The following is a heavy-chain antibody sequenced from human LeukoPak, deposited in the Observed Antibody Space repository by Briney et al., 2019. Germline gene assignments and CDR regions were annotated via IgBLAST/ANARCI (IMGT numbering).Heavy chain of an antibody. CDR3: ARGRRLYYYDSSGYLFDY. V-gene: IGHV4-30-4*01. Sequence: SQTLSLTCTVSGGSISSGDYYWSWIRQPPGKVLEWIGYIYYSGSTYYNPSLKSRVTISVDTSKNQFSLKLSSVTAADTAVYYCARGRRLYYYDSSGYLFDYWGQGTLVTVSS. CDR1: GGSISSGDYY. J-gene: IGHJ4*02. D-gene: IGHD3-22*01. CDR2: IYYSGST.